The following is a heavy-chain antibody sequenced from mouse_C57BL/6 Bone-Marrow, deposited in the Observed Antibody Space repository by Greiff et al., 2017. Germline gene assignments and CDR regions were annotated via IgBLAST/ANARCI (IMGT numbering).Heavy chain of an antibody. V-gene: IGHV2-2*01. Sequence: VQLQQSGPGLVQPSQSLSITCTVSGFSLTSYGVHWVRQSPGKGLEWLGVIWSGGSTDYNAAFISRLSISKDNSKSQVFFQMNSLQADDTAIYYCARNYYGSSRYFDVWGTGTTVTVSS. D-gene: IGHD1-1*01. J-gene: IGHJ1*03. CDR1: GFSLTSYG. CDR2: IWSGGST. CDR3: ARNYYGSSRYFDV.